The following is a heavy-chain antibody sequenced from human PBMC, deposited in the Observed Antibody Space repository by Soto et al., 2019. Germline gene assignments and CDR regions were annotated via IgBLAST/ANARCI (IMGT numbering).Heavy chain of an antibody. D-gene: IGHD2-2*01. CDR3: ARDSWFCSSYACFQPYSFDY. CDR2: ISGTGSDI. V-gene: IGHV3-21*01. Sequence: GGSLRLSCAASGFTFSGYSMNWVRQAPGKGLEWVASISGTGSDIYYSDSQKGRFTISRDNAKNSLFLQMNSLRAEDTAVYYCARDSWFCSSYACFQPYSFDYWGQGALVTVSS. J-gene: IGHJ4*02. CDR1: GFTFSGYS.